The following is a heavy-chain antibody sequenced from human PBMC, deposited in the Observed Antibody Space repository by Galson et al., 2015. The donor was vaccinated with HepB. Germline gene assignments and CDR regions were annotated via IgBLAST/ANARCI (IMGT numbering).Heavy chain of an antibody. CDR2: IYNAGDT. Sequence: SLRLSCAASGFIVSSNYISWVRQAPGKGLEWVSVIYNAGDTYYADSAKGRFTISRDNSKNTVYLQMNSLRAEDTAMYYCAKGYSKSWYSGLGYWGQGTLVTVSS. CDR1: GFIVSSNY. CDR3: AKGYSKSWYSGLGY. V-gene: IGHV3-53*01. J-gene: IGHJ4*02. D-gene: IGHD5-12*01.